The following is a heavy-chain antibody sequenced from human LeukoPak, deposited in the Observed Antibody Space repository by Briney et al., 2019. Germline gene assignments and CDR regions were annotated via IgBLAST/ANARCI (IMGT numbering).Heavy chain of an antibody. CDR1: GGSISSGSYY. Sequence: SQTLSLTCTVSGGSISSGSYYWSWIRQPAGKGLEWIGRIYTSGSTNYNPSLKSRVTISVDTSKNQFSLKLSSVTAADTAVYYCASGGGSSSAWGQGTLVTVSS. V-gene: IGHV4-61*02. CDR2: IYTSGST. D-gene: IGHD6-6*01. J-gene: IGHJ5*02. CDR3: ASGGGSSSA.